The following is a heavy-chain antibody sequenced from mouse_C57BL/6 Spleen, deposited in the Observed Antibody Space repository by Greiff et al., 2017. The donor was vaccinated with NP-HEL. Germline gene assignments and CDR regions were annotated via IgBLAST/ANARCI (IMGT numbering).Heavy chain of an antibody. J-gene: IGHJ1*03. CDR3: ARRGYGSSDWYYEG. V-gene: IGHV1-7*01. D-gene: IGHD1-1*01. CDR2: INPSSGYN. CDR1: GYTFTTYW. Sequence: QVKLQQSGAELAKPGASVKLSCKASGYTFTTYWMHWVKQRPGQGLEWIGYINPSSGYNKYNQQFKDKATLPAAKYYSKAYIERSSVTYKDSSVYYCARRGYGSSDWYYEGWGTGTTVTAAS.